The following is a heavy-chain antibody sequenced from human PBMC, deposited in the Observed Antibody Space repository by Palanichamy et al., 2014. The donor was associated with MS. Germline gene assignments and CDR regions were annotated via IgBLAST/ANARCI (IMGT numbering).Heavy chain of an antibody. CDR2: ISSSSGAI. J-gene: IGHJ4*02. D-gene: IGHD6-6*01. Sequence: EVQLVESGGGLVQPGGSLRLSCAASGFTFNTYSMNWVRQAPGKGLEWISYISSSSGAIYYADSVKGRFTISRDNAKGSLYLQMNSLRDEDTAVYYCASLPQIASRPDYWGQGTLVTVSS. V-gene: IGHV3-48*02. CDR1: GFTFNTYS. CDR3: ASLPQIASRPDY.